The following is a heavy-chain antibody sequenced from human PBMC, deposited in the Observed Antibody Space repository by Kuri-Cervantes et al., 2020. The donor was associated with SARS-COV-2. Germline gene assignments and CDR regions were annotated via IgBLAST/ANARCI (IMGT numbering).Heavy chain of an antibody. CDR1: GGSISSYY. Sequence: SETLSLTCTVSGGSISSYYWSWIRQPAGKGLEWIGRIYTSGSTNYNPSLKSRVTMSVDTSKNQFSLKLSSVTAADTAVYYCARDFCGGDCYSFDYWGQGTLVTVSS. CDR3: ARDFCGGDCYSFDY. J-gene: IGHJ4*02. D-gene: IGHD2-21*02. CDR2: IYTSGST. V-gene: IGHV4-4*07.